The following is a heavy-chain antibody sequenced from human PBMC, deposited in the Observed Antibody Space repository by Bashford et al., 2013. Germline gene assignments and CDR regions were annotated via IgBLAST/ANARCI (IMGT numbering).Heavy chain of an antibody. CDR3: ARVYSSGWAFDY. CDR2: IYYSGST. Sequence: SETLSLTCTVSGGPISSGGYYWSWIRQHPGKGLEWIGYIYYSGSTYYNPSLKSRVTISVDTSKNQFSLKLSSVTAADTAVYYCARVYSSGWAFDYWGQGTLVTVSS. CDR1: GGPISSGGYY. D-gene: IGHD6-19*01. V-gene: IGHV4-31*03. J-gene: IGHJ4*02.